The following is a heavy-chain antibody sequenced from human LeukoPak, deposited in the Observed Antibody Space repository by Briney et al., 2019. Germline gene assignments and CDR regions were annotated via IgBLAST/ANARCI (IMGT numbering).Heavy chain of an antibody. D-gene: IGHD6-13*01. CDR3: ARPLGRIAAFNDY. V-gene: IGHV3-7*01. Sequence: GGSLRLSCAPYGFTFSSYWMSWVRQAPGKGLEWVANIKQDGSEKYYVDSVKGRFTISRDNAKNSLYLQMNSLRAEDTAVYYCARPLGRIAAFNDYWGQGTLVTVSS. CDR1: GFTFSSYW. J-gene: IGHJ4*02. CDR2: IKQDGSEK.